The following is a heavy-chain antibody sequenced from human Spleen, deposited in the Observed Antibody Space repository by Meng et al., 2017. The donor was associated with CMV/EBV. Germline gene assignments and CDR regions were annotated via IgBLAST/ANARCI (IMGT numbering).Heavy chain of an antibody. Sequence: SVKVSCKASGGTFSSYTISWVRQAPGQGLDWMGRIIPILGIANYAQKFQGRVTITADKSTSTAYMELSSLRSEDTAVYYCARTGVLITRYYYYGMYVWGQGTTVTVSS. CDR3: ARTGVLITRYYYYGMYV. J-gene: IGHJ6*02. CDR1: GGTFSSYT. D-gene: IGHD3-3*01. CDR2: IIPILGIA. V-gene: IGHV1-69*02.